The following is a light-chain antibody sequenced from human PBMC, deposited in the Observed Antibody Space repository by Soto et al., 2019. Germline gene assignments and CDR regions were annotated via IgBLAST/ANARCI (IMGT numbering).Light chain of an antibody. V-gene: IGLV2-14*01. CDR1: SSDVGGSNF. CDR3: SSSTGSSTVI. Sequence: QSVLTQPASVSGSPGQSITISCTGTSSDVGGSNFVSWYQQHPGKAPKLMIYQVTDRPSGVSVRFSGSKSGNTASLTISGLQAEDEADYYCSSSTGSSTVIFGGGTKLTVL. CDR2: QVT. J-gene: IGLJ2*01.